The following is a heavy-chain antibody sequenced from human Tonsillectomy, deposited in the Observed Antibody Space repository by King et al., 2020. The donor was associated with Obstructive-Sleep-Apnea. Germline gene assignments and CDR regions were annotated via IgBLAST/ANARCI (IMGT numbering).Heavy chain of an antibody. Sequence: QLVQSGAELEKPGQSLKISCKASGYNFNKYWIAWVRHMPGKGLEWMGSFYPGDSDTRYSRSFQGQVTISGDKSINTAYLSWGSLQSSDTAIYFCARRGEPHFQDSFDLWGQGTLVTVSS. J-gene: IGHJ3*01. D-gene: IGHD1-26*01. CDR2: FYPGDSDT. CDR1: GYNFNKYW. CDR3: ARRGEPHFQDSFDL. V-gene: IGHV5-51*01.